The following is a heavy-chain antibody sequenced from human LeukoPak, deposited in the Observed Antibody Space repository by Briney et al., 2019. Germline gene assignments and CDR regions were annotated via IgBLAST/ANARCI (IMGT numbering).Heavy chain of an antibody. D-gene: IGHD6-6*01. CDR2: ISGSGGST. Sequence: GGSLRLSCAASGFTFSSYAMSWVRQAPGKGLEWVSAISGSGGSTYYADSVKGRFTISRDNSKNTLYLQMNSLRAEDTAVYYCARDRSVRRSPRFDYWGQGTLVTVSS. J-gene: IGHJ4*02. CDR3: ARDRSVRRSPRFDY. V-gene: IGHV3-23*01. CDR1: GFTFSSYA.